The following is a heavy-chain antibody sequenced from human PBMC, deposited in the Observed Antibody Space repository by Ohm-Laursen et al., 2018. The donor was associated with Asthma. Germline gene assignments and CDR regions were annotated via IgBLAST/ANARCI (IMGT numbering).Heavy chain of an antibody. CDR3: ATLSWYASQF. Sequence: GSLRLSCAVSGFTFSGSWMIWVRQAPGKGLQWLAFIKPDGSQTYYADSMEGRFSISRDNSKNSLYLQMSSLRGEDTAIYYCATLSWYASQFWGQGTLVTVSS. V-gene: IGHV3-7*01. CDR1: GFTFSGSW. D-gene: IGHD2-2*01. J-gene: IGHJ4*02. CDR2: IKPDGSQT.